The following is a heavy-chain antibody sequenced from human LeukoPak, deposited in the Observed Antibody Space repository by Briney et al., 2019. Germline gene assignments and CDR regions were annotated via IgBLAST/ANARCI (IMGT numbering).Heavy chain of an antibody. CDR2: INPNSGGT. Sequence: ASVTVSFKASGYTFTGSYMHWVRQAPGQGLEWMGWINPNSGGTNYAQKFQGRVTMTRDTSISTAYMELSRLRSDDTAVYYCARLEQQPPYYSYGMDVWGQGTTVTVSS. CDR3: ARLEQQPPYYSYGMDV. CDR1: GYTFTGSY. J-gene: IGHJ6*02. D-gene: IGHD6-13*01. V-gene: IGHV1-2*02.